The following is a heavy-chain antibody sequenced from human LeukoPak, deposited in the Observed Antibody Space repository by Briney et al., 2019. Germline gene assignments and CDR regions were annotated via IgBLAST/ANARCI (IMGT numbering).Heavy chain of an antibody. J-gene: IGHJ6*03. V-gene: IGHV1-18*01. CDR1: GYTFTTYG. CDR3: AREAYYSGYDPRDYYYMDV. D-gene: IGHD5-12*01. CDR2: ISAYNGDT. Sequence: ASVKVSCKTSGYTFTTYGVTWVRQAPRQGLEWMGWISAYNGDTNYAQKFQGRITMTTDTSTSTANMELTSLRSDDTAVYYCAREAYYSGYDPRDYYYMDVWGKGTTVTVSS.